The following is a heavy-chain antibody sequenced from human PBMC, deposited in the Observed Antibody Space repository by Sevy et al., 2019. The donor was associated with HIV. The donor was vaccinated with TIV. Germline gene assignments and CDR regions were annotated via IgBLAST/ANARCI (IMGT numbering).Heavy chain of an antibody. CDR1: GSIFNSYV. D-gene: IGHD6-13*01. V-gene: IGHV3-23*01. J-gene: IGHJ4*02. Sequence: QLGGSLRLSCAASGSIFNSYVMNWVRQAPGKGLEWVSAISASGGSIYYTDSVKGRFTISRDNSKNTLYLQMNSLRAEYTAVYYWEGITTAGRDYWGQGTLVTVSS. CDR3: EGITTAGRDY. CDR2: ISASGGSI.